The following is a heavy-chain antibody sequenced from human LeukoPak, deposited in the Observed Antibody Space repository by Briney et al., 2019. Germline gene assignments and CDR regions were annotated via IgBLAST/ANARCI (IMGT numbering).Heavy chain of an antibody. J-gene: IGHJ6*04. Sequence: ASVKVSCKASGYTSTSYGISWVRQAPGQGLEWMGWISAYNGNTNYAQKLQGRVTMTTDTSTSTAYMELRSLRSDDTAVYYCARDFRQQLVYYYYYGMDVWGKGTTVTVSS. CDR2: ISAYNGNT. V-gene: IGHV1-18*01. D-gene: IGHD6-13*01. CDR3: ARDFRQQLVYYYYYGMDV. CDR1: GYTSTSYG.